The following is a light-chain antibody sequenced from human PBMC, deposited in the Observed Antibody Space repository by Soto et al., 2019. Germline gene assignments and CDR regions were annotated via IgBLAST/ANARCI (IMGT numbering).Light chain of an antibody. J-gene: IGKJ1*01. CDR3: NWYKNCRPEVT. V-gene: IGKV3-15*01. Sequence: TQSPGTLSMLPGFISTLSSNPSQSIITYLAWYQQKPGQGPGLRIYGAGARGTGIPNRFSGSGSGTEFTLTISSRRAEDVEVYFYNWYKNCRPEVTFGQGTKVDIK. CDR2: GAG. CDR1: QSIITY.